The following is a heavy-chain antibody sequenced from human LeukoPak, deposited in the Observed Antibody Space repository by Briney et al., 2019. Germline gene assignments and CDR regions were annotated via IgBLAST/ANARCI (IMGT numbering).Heavy chain of an antibody. D-gene: IGHD1-26*01. J-gene: IGHJ3*02. CDR3: ASRRIVGADDAFDI. CDR2: IYYSGST. CDR1: GGSISSSSYY. V-gene: IGHV4-39*07. Sequence: PSETLSLTCTVSGGSISSSSYYWGWIRQPPGKGLEWIGSIYYSGSTYYNPSLKSRVTISVDTSKNQFSLKLSSVTAADTAVYYCASRRIVGADDAFDIWGQGTMVTVSS.